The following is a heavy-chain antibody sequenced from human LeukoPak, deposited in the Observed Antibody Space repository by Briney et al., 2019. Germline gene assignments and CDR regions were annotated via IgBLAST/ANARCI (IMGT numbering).Heavy chain of an antibody. Sequence: ASVKVSCRASGYTFTSYDINWVRQATGQGLEWMGWMNPNSGNTGYAQKFQGRVTMTRNTSISTAYMELNSLRAEDTAVYYCANGLNYDFWSGYQWHGMDVWGQGTTVTVSS. CDR3: ANGLNYDFWSGYQWHGMDV. CDR1: GYTFTSYD. CDR2: MNPNSGNT. D-gene: IGHD3-3*01. J-gene: IGHJ6*02. V-gene: IGHV1-8*01.